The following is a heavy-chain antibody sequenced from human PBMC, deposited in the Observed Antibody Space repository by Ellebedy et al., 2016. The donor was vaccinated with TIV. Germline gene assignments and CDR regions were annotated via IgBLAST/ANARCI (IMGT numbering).Heavy chain of an antibody. D-gene: IGHD3-9*01. J-gene: IGHJ5*02. CDR2: ILYDGSKK. CDR1: GFTFNNYG. Sequence: GESLKISCAASGFTFNNYGIHWVRQAPGKGLEWVAVILYDGSKKYYADSVKGRFTISRDNSKNALYLQVNSLRVEDTAVYYCARDGRAYDDLTGYSNWFDPWGQGTLVTVSS. V-gene: IGHV3-30*03. CDR3: ARDGRAYDDLTGYSNWFDP.